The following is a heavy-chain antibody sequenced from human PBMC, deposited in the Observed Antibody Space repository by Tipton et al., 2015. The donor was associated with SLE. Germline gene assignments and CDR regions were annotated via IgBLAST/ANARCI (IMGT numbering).Heavy chain of an antibody. CDR1: GGSISSYY. D-gene: IGHD6-13*01. CDR3: ARDGYSSSWLYWYFDL. J-gene: IGHJ2*01. Sequence: TLSLTCTVSGGSISSYYWSWIRQPPGKGLEWIGYIYYSGSTNYNPSLKSRVTISVDTSTNQFSLKLSSVTAADTAVYYCARDGYSSSWLYWYFDLWGRGTLVTVSS. CDR2: IYYSGST. V-gene: IGHV4-59*01.